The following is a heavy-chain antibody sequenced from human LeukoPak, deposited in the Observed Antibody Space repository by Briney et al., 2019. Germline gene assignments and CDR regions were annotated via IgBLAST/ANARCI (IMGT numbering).Heavy chain of an antibody. V-gene: IGHV3-23*01. CDR3: AKDLYSSGPYEFDY. CDR2: ISGSGGST. D-gene: IGHD6-19*01. CDR1: GFTFSSYE. J-gene: IGHJ4*02. Sequence: QPGGSLRLSCAASGFTFSSYEMNWVRQAPGKGLEWVSAISGSGGSTYYADSVKGRFTISRDNSKNTLYLQMNSLRAEDTAVYYCAKDLYSSGPYEFDYWAREPWSPSPQ.